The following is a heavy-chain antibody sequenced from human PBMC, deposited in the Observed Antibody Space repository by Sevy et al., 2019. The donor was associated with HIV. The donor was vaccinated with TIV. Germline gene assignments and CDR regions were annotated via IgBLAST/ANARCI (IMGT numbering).Heavy chain of an antibody. CDR3: ARAPGYCSGGSCGDY. V-gene: IGHV3-21*01. J-gene: IGHJ4*02. CDR2: ISSSSSYI. CDR1: GFTFSSYS. Sequence: GGSLRLSCAASGFTFSSYSMNWVRQAPGKGLEWVSSISSSSSYIYYADSVKGRFTISRDNAKNSLYLQMNSLRAEDTAVYYCARAPGYCSGGSCGDYWGQRTLVTVSS. D-gene: IGHD2-15*01.